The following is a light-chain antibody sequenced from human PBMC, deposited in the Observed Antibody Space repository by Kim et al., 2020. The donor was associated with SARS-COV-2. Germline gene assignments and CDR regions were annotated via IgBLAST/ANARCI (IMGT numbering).Light chain of an antibody. Sequence: QRVTNSCSGGSSNIGNNAVNWYQQLPGKAPKLLIYYDDLLPSGVSDRFSGSKSGTSASLAISGLQSEDEADYYCAAWDDSLNGPVFGGGTKLTVL. CDR3: AAWDDSLNGPV. V-gene: IGLV1-36*01. CDR1: SSNIGNNA. J-gene: IGLJ3*02. CDR2: YDD.